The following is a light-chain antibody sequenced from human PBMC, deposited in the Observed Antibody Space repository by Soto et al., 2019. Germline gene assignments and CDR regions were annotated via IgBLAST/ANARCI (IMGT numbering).Light chain of an antibody. Sequence: IVLTQSPGTLSLSPVERATLSFRASQSVSGSYLAWHQQKPGQAPRLLIYGASSRATGIPDRFTGSGSGTDFTLTISRLEPEDFAVYYCQQYGSTPTFGQGTKVDIK. J-gene: IGKJ1*01. CDR2: GAS. CDR1: QSVSGSY. CDR3: QQYGSTPT. V-gene: IGKV3-20*01.